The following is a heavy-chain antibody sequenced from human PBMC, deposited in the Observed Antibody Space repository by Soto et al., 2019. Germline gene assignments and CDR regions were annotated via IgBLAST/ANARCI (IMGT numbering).Heavy chain of an antibody. J-gene: IGHJ4*02. CDR1: GGSISRSGYY. CDR3: ARVLGYCSGANCYPDY. Sequence: SETLSLTCAVSGGSISRSGYYWSWIRQHPGKGLEWIGYIYYSGSTYYNPSLKSRVIISADTSKNQFSLKLSSVTAADTAVYYCARVLGYCSGANCYPDYWGQGTLVTVSS. V-gene: IGHV4-31*11. CDR2: IYYSGST. D-gene: IGHD2-15*01.